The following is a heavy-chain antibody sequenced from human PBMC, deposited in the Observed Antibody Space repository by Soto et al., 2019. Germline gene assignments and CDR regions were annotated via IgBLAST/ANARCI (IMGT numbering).Heavy chain of an antibody. V-gene: IGHV4-59*01. D-gene: IGHD3-22*01. Sequence: QVQLQESGPGLVKPSETLSLTCTVSGGSISSYYWSWIRQPPGKGLEWIGYIYYSGSTNYNPSLKGRVTISVDTSKNQFSLKLSSVTAADTAVYYCARERRYGGYYSRVDYWGQGTLVTVSS. CDR1: GGSISSYY. CDR2: IYYSGST. J-gene: IGHJ4*02. CDR3: ARERRYGGYYSRVDY.